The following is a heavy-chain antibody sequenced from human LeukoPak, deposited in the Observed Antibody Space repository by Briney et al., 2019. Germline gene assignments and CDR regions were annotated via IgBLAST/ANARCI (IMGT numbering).Heavy chain of an antibody. Sequence: PGGSLTLSCAASGFTLSSYGMHWVRQAPGKGLEWVAFIRYDGSNKYYADSVKGRFTISRDNSKNTLYLQMNNLRAEDTAVYYCAGRYCSSSSCYSDYWGQGTLVTVSS. CDR2: IRYDGSNK. V-gene: IGHV3-30*02. CDR3: AGRYCSSSSCYSDY. CDR1: GFTLSSYG. D-gene: IGHD2-2*02. J-gene: IGHJ4*02.